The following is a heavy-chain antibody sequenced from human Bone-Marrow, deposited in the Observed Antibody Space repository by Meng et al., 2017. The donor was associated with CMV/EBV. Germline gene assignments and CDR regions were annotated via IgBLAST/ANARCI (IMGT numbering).Heavy chain of an antibody. CDR2: IYSGGST. J-gene: IGHJ4*02. Sequence: GESLKISCAASGFTFSSYAMSWVRQAPGKGLEWVSVIYSGGSTYYADSVKGRFTISRDNSKNTLYLQMNSLRAEDTAVYYCARDRANDYWGQGTLVTVSS. V-gene: IGHV3-53*01. D-gene: IGHD5-24*01. CDR3: ARDRANDY. CDR1: GFTFSSYA.